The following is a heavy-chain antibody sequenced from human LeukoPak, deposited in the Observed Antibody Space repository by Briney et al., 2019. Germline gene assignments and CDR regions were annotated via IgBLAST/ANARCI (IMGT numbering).Heavy chain of an antibody. Sequence: ASVKVSCKASGYTFTSLYMHWVRQAPGQGLEWMGVINPSGGSTSYAQKFQGRVTMTRDMSTSTVYMELSSLRSEDTAVYYCARGGYYYDSTGSWFHPWGQGTQVTVSS. D-gene: IGHD3-22*01. V-gene: IGHV1-46*01. CDR3: ARGGYYYDSTGSWFHP. J-gene: IGHJ5*02. CDR1: GYTFTSLY. CDR2: INPSGGST.